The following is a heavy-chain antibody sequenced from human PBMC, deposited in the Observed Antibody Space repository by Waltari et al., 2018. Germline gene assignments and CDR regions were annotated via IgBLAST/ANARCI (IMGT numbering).Heavy chain of an antibody. CDR3: ARTYGGNSPGAFDV. J-gene: IGHJ3*01. CDR2: LHSDSTT. CDR1: DFSVSSNY. V-gene: IGHV3-53*01. Sequence: EVVLVESGGGLIQPGGSLRLSCAASDFSVSSNYMSWVRQAPGKGLFWVSILHSDSTTYYADSVKGRFTISRDMSKNTLYLQMNSLRADDTAVYYCARTYGGNSPGAFDVWGQGTMVTISS. D-gene: IGHD4-17*01.